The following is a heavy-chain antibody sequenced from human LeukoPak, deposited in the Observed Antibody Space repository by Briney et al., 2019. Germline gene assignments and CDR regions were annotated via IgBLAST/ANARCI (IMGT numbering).Heavy chain of an antibody. D-gene: IGHD6-6*01. Sequence: GGSLRLSCAASGFTFSDYYMSWIRQAPGKGLEWVSYISSSGSTIYYADSVKGRFTISRDNAKNSLYLQMNSLRAEDTAVYYCARTYSSSSELGWFDPWGQGTLVTVSS. CDR2: ISSSGSTI. CDR3: ARTYSSSSELGWFDP. V-gene: IGHV3-11*04. CDR1: GFTFSDYY. J-gene: IGHJ5*02.